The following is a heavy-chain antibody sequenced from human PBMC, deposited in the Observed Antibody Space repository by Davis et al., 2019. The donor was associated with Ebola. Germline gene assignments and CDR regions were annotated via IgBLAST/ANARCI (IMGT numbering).Heavy chain of an antibody. CDR2: IRGDGTIT. V-gene: IGHV3-74*01. Sequence: PGGSLRLSCAASGFSFSSYWMHWVRQAPGKGLVWVSRIRGDGTITTYADSVKGRFTISRDNAKNILYLQMDSLRAEDTALYYCANGCSSPNCYTITGDWTPMGDYWGQGTRVTVSS. J-gene: IGHJ4*02. CDR3: ANGCSSPNCYTITGDWTPMGDY. CDR1: GFSFSSYW. D-gene: IGHD2-2*02.